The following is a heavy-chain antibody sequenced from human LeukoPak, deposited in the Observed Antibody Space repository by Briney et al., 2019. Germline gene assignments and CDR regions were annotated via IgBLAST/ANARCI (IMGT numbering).Heavy chain of an antibody. CDR2: IYSGGST. V-gene: IGHV3-66*01. CDR1: GFTVSSNY. D-gene: IGHD6-13*01. Sequence: PGGSLRLSCAASGFTVSSNYMSWVRQAPGKGLEWVSVIYSGGSTYYADSVKGRFTMSRDNSKNTLYLQMNSLRAEDTAVYYCGRAVATAGPFRIDHWGQGTLVTVSS. J-gene: IGHJ4*02. CDR3: GRAVATAGPFRIDH.